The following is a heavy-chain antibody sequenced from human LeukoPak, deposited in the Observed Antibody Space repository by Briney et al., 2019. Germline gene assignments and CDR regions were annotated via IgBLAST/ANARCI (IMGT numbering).Heavy chain of an antibody. CDR3: ARETLPYGRLRPSRAFDI. CDR1: GFTFSSYS. Sequence: GGSLRLSCAASGFTFSSYSMNWVRQAPGKGLEWVSYISSSSSTIYYADSVKGRFTISRDNAKNSLYLQMNSLRAEDTAVYYCARETLPYGRLRPSRAFDIWGQGTMVTVSS. D-gene: IGHD4-17*01. CDR2: ISSSSSTI. V-gene: IGHV3-48*04. J-gene: IGHJ3*02.